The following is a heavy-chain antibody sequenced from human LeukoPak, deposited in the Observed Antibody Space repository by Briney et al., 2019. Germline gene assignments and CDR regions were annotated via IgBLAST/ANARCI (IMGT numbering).Heavy chain of an antibody. Sequence: PGGSLRLSCAASRFTFRNHGMHWVRQAPGKRLEWVAVIWYDGSDTYYTDSVKGRFTIPKDNSKNTLYLQMNSLRVEDTAVYYCARDRSLRYFDYWGQGTVVTVSS. V-gene: IGHV3-33*01. J-gene: IGHJ4*02. CDR3: ARDRSLRYFDY. CDR2: IWYDGSDT. CDR1: RFTFRNHG.